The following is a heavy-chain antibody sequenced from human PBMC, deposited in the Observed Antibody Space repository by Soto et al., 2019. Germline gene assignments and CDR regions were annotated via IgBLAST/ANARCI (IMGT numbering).Heavy chain of an antibody. Sequence: QVLLVQSGAEVKKPGSSVKVSCKASGGTFSSYAFVWVRQAPGQGLEWMGGIIPIFGAANYAQKFQGRVTVTADESTSTAYMDLSSLRSEDTAVYYCARILGHSTTWYLNALDVWGQGTTVTVSS. D-gene: IGHD6-13*01. CDR3: ARILGHSTTWYLNALDV. J-gene: IGHJ6*02. CDR1: GGTFSSYA. CDR2: IIPIFGAA. V-gene: IGHV1-69*01.